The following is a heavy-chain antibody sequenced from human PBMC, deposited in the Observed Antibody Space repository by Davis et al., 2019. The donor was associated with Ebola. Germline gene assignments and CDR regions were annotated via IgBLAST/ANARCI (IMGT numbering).Heavy chain of an antibody. V-gene: IGHV4-39*07. CDR1: GGSISSSSYY. J-gene: IGHJ4*02. CDR2: IYYSGST. Sequence: PGGSLRLSCTVSGGSISSSSYYWGWIRQPPGKGLEWIGSIYYSGSTYYNPSLKSRVTISVDTSKNQFSLKLSSVTAADTAVYYCARDASYSSSSGGFDYWGQGTLVTVSS. D-gene: IGHD6-6*01. CDR3: ARDASYSSSSGGFDY.